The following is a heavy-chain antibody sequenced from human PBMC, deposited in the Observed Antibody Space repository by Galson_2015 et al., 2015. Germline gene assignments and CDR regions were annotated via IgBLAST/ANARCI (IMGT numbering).Heavy chain of an antibody. CDR1: GFTFSSYA. J-gene: IGHJ4*02. V-gene: IGHV3-30-3*01. CDR2: ISYDGSNK. Sequence: SLRLSCAASGFTFSSYAMHWVRQAPGKGLEWVAVISYDGSNKYYADSVKGRFTISRDNSKNTLYLQMNSLRAEDTAVYYCAREASSYGGLRYFDYWGQGTLVTVSS. CDR3: AREASSYGGLRYFDY. D-gene: IGHD3-10*01.